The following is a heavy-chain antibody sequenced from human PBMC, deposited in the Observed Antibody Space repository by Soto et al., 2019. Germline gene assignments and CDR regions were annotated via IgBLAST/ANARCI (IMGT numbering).Heavy chain of an antibody. Sequence: SETLSLTCAVSGGSIGGVGYSWSWIRQPPGGGLEWIGYMYHSGTFLKSPSLKTRLTMSLDMSKNQFSLTLNSMTAADTAVYYCARTQFYSGSGNYNNLMFDAWGQGIQVTVSS. CDR3: ARTQFYSGSGNYNNLMFDA. CDR2: MYHSGTF. V-gene: IGHV4-30-2*01. D-gene: IGHD3-10*01. CDR1: GGSIGGVGYS. J-gene: IGHJ5*02.